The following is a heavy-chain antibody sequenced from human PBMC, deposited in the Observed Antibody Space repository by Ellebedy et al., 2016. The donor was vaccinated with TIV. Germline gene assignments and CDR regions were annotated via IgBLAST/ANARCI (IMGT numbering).Heavy chain of an antibody. D-gene: IGHD4-17*01. V-gene: IGHV4-59*08. CDR3: ARHRSTTSLYYYYGMDV. J-gene: IGHJ6*02. CDR1: GGSISSYY. Sequence: SETLSLXXTVSGGSISSYYWSWIRQPPGKGLEWIGYIYYSGSTNYNPSLKSRVTISVDKSKNQFSLNLSSVTAADTAVYYCARHRSTTSLYYYYGMDVWGQGTTVTVSS. CDR2: IYYSGST.